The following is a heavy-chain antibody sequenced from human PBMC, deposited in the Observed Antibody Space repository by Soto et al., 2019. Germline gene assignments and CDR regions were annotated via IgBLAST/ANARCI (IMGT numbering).Heavy chain of an antibody. CDR3: DRRRINDWYFDL. CDR1: GYKFTNYW. CDR2: IYPGDSDT. Sequence: PGESLKISCKGSGYKFTNYWIGWVRQMPGKGLEWMGIIYPGDSDTRYSPSFQGQVTISADKSISTAYLQWSSLKASDTAMHYCDRRRINDWYFDLCRRGHLVTVSS. V-gene: IGHV5-51*01. D-gene: IGHD2-15*01. J-gene: IGHJ2*01.